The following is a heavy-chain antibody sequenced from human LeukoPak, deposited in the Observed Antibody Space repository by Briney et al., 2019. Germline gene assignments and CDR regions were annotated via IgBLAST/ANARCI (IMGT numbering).Heavy chain of an antibody. CDR3: ARSRYGDYASFDY. D-gene: IGHD4-17*01. CDR2: INPNSGGT. CDR1: GYTSTGYY. J-gene: IGHJ4*02. V-gene: IGHV1-2*02. Sequence: ASVKVSCKASGYTSTGYYMHWVRQAPGQGLEWMGWINPNSGGTNYAQKFQGRVTMTRDTSISTAYMELSRLRSDDTAVYYCARSRYGDYASFDYWGQGTLVTVSS.